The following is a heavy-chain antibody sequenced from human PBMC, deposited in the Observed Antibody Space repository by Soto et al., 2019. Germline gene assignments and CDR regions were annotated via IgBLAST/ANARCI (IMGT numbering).Heavy chain of an antibody. Sequence: QVQLVESGGGVVQPGRSLRLSCAASGFTFSSYAMHWVRQAPGKGLERVAVISYDGSNKYYADSVKGRFTISRDNSKNTLYLQMNSLRAEDTAVYYCARERTAYCGGDCFLGLDYWGQGTLVTVSS. D-gene: IGHD2-21*02. CDR2: ISYDGSNK. V-gene: IGHV3-30-3*01. J-gene: IGHJ4*02. CDR1: GFTFSSYA. CDR3: ARERTAYCGGDCFLGLDY.